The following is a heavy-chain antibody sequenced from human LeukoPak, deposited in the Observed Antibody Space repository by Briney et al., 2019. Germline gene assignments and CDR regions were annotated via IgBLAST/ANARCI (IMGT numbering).Heavy chain of an antibody. D-gene: IGHD6-13*01. Sequence: PGGSLRLSCEGSGFTFSNYWMGWVRQAPGKGLQWVANIKTDGSEKYYVDSVKGRFTISRDNAKNTLYLQMNSLRAEDTAVYYCARGMYSSSWYLRYYGMDVWGQGTTVTVSS. CDR1: GFTFSNYW. V-gene: IGHV3-7*01. CDR3: ARGMYSSSWYLRYYGMDV. J-gene: IGHJ6*02. CDR2: IKTDGSEK.